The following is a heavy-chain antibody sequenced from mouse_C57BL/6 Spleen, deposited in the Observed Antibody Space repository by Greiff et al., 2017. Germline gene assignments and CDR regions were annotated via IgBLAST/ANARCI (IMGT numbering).Heavy chain of an antibody. CDR3: ARDDYDGFDY. Sequence: QVQLKESGAELVRPGTSVKVSCKASGYAFTNYLIEWVKQRPGQGLEWIGVINPGSGGTNYNEKFKGKATLTADKSSSTAYTQLSSLTSEDSAVYFCARDDYDGFDYWGQGTTLTVSS. J-gene: IGHJ2*01. D-gene: IGHD2-4*01. V-gene: IGHV1-54*01. CDR1: GYAFTNYL. CDR2: INPGSGGT.